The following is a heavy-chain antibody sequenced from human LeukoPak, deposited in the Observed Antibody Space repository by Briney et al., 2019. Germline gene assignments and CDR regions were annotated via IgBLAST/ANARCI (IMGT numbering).Heavy chain of an antibody. CDR2: INPNSGGT. CDR1: GYTFTGYY. CDR3: ARGGWFGELLFGYFDY. J-gene: IGHJ4*02. D-gene: IGHD3-10*01. Sequence: ASVKVSCKASGYTFTGYYMHWVRQAPGQGLEWMGRINPNSGGTNYAQKFQGRVTMTRDTSISTAHMELSRLRSDDTAVYYCARGGWFGELLFGYFDYWGQGTLVTVSS. V-gene: IGHV1-2*06.